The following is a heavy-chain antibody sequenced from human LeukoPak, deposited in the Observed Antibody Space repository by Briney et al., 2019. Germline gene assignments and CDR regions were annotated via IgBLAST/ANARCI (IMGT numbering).Heavy chain of an antibody. V-gene: IGHV3-21*01. CDR1: GFTFSSYS. CDR3: TRVAKSGRSYYFDY. J-gene: IGHJ4*02. CDR2: ISSSSSYI. D-gene: IGHD3-3*01. Sequence: PGGSLRLSCAASGFTFSSYSMNWVRRAPGKGLEWVSSISSSSSYIYYADSVKGRFTISRDNAKNSLYLQIHSLRAEDTAVYYCTRVAKSGRSYYFDYWGQGTLVTVSS.